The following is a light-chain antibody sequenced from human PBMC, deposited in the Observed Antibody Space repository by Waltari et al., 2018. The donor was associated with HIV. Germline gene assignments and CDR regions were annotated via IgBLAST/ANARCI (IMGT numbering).Light chain of an antibody. J-gene: IGKJ3*01. V-gene: IGKV4-1*01. CDR1: QSVLYSSNNKNY. CDR2: LAS. Sequence: DIVMTQSPDSLAVSLGERATNKCKSSQSVLYSSNNKNYLAWYQQKPGQPPKLLIYLASTREAGVPNRFSGSGSGTDFALTISSLQAEDVAVYYCQEFYSNHLSFGPGTKVEIK. CDR3: QEFYSNHLS.